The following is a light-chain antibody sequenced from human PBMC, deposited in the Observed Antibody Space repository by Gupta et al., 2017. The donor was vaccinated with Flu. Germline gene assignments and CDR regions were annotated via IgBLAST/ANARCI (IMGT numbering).Light chain of an antibody. CDR3: NSYTSSNSYV. V-gene: IGLV2-18*02. CDR2: EII. CDR1: SRDIGSYNR. Sequence: QSALTQPPSVSGSPGQSVTISCTGTSRDIGSYNRVSWYHQPPDKAPHLMVYEIISRSSGVPNRFSGSKAGNTASLTISGLQAEDEADYHSNSYTSSNSYVFGTGTKVTVL. J-gene: IGLJ1*01.